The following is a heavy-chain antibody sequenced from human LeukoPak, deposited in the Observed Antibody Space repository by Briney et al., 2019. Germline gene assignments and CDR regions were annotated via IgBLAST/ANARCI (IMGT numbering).Heavy chain of an antibody. CDR1: GYTFTGYY. Sequence: GASVKVSCKASGYTFTGYYMHWVRQAPGQGLEWMGWINPNSGGTNYAQKFQGRVTMTRDTSISTAYMEPSRLRSDDTAVYYCARTPSIAATSLYYFDYWGQGTLVTVSS. CDR3: ARTPSIAATSLYYFDY. CDR2: INPNSGGT. J-gene: IGHJ4*02. D-gene: IGHD2-15*01. V-gene: IGHV1-2*02.